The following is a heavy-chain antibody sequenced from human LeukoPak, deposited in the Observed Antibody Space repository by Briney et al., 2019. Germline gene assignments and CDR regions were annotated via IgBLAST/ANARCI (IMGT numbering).Heavy chain of an antibody. CDR2: INPNSGGT. CDR1: GYTFTGYY. Sequence: ASVKVSCKASGYTFTGYYMHWVRQAPGQGLEWMGWINPNSGGTNYAQKFLGRVTMTRDTSISTAYMELSRLRSDDTAVYYCARDRGMYKNWFDPWGQGTLVTVSS. J-gene: IGHJ5*02. D-gene: IGHD1-1*01. V-gene: IGHV1-2*02. CDR3: ARDRGMYKNWFDP.